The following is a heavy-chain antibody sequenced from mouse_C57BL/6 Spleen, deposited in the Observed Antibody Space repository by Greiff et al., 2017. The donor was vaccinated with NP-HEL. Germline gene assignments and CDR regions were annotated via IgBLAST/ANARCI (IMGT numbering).Heavy chain of an antibody. CDR3: ASPYSNYLAWFAY. Sequence: VQLQQSGTELVKPGASVKLSCKASGYTFTSYWMHWVKQRPGQGLEWIGNINPSNGGTNYNEKFKSKATLTVDKSSSTAYMQLSSLTSEDSAVYYCASPYSNYLAWFAYWGQGTLVTVSA. J-gene: IGHJ3*01. D-gene: IGHD2-5*01. V-gene: IGHV1-53*01. CDR1: GYTFTSYW. CDR2: INPSNGGT.